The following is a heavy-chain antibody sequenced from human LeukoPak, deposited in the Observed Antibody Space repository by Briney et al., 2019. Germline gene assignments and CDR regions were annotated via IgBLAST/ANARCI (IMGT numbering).Heavy chain of an antibody. CDR1: GYSFTDYY. CDR2: INPSSGGT. Sequence: ASVKVSCKTSGYSFTDYYMHWVRQAPGQGLEWMGWINPSSGGTSSAQKFQGRVTMTRDTSITTVYMEVSWLTSDDTAIYYCARADRLDGGTYLIGPWGQGTLVTVSS. J-gene: IGHJ5*02. D-gene: IGHD2-21*01. CDR3: ARADRLDGGTYLIGP. V-gene: IGHV1-2*02.